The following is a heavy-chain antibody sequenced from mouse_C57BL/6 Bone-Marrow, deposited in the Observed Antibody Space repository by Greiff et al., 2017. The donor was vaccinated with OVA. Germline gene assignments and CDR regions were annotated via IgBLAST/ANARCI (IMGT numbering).Heavy chain of an antibody. CDR2: IDPSDSET. V-gene: IGHV1-52*01. CDR1: GYTFTSYW. Sequence: VQLQQPGAELVRPGSSVKLSCKASGYTFTSYWMHWVKQRPIQGLEWIGNIDPSDSETHYNQKFKDKATLTVDKSSSTAYMQLSSLTSEDSAGYYGATKFHYYGSSYWDFDVWGTGTTVTVSS. CDR3: ATKFHYYGSSYWDFDV. D-gene: IGHD1-1*01. J-gene: IGHJ1*03.